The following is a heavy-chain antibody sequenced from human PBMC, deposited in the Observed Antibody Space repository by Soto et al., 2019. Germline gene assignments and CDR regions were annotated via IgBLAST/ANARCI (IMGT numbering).Heavy chain of an antibody. J-gene: IGHJ4*02. D-gene: IGHD2-21*01. CDR2: ARNKAKGHTT. Sequence: GGSLSLSCAASGVIFSDHYMDWVRQAPGKGLEWVGRARNKAKGHTTEYAASVKGRFTISRDDSKNSLYLQMNSLKTEDTAVYYCARGYSSFDLWGQGTLVTVSS. CDR1: GVIFSDHY. CDR3: ARGYSSFDL. V-gene: IGHV3-72*01.